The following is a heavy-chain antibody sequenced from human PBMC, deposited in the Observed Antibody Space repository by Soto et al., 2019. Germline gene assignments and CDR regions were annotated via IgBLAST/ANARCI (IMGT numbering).Heavy chain of an antibody. CDR1: EFTFSSYA. D-gene: IGHD4-4*01. J-gene: IGHJ6*02. CDR2: ISYDGGHK. Sequence: QVQLVESGGGVVHPERSLRLSCSASEFTFSSYAMHWVRQAPGKGLEWVAGISYDGGHKFYGDSVRGRVTISRDSSKTTVFLQMKSLRPEETAAYYCAGGKTDYSNPRGCFFCYGMDVWGQGTTVTVSS. V-gene: IGHV3-30-3*01. CDR3: AGGKTDYSNPRGCFFCYGMDV.